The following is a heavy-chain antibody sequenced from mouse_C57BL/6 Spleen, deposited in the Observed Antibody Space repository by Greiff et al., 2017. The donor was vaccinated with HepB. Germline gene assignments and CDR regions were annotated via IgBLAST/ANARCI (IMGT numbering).Heavy chain of an antibody. Sequence: LVESVAELVRPGASVKLSCTASGFNIKNTYMHWVKQRPEQGLEWIGRIDPANGNTKYAPKFQGKATITADTSSNTAYLQLSSLTSEDTAIYYCALRGPYYYGSSYGAMDYWGQGTSVTVSS. D-gene: IGHD1-1*01. J-gene: IGHJ4*01. V-gene: IGHV14-3*01. CDR3: ALRGPYYYGSSYGAMDY. CDR1: GFNIKNTY. CDR2: IDPANGNT.